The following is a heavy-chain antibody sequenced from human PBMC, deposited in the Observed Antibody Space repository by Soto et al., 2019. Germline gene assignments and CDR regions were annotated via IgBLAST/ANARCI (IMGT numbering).Heavy chain of an antibody. Sequence: GGSLRLSCAASGFSFNNYGMTWVRQAPGKGLEWVSHITPNGGSTNYADSVKGRFTISRDNSKDMLFLQMNGLRVEDTAVYYCAKVRAXXXXSMNYWGQGTLVTVSS. CDR1: GFSFNNYG. J-gene: IGHJ4*02. CDR3: AKVRAXXXXSMNY. D-gene: IGHD3-10*01. V-gene: IGHV3-23*01. CDR2: ITPNGGST.